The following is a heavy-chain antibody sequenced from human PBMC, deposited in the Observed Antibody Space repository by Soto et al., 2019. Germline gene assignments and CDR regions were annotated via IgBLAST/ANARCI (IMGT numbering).Heavy chain of an antibody. J-gene: IGHJ4*02. Sequence: PSETLSLTCTVSGGSISSGGYYWSWIRQHPGKGLEWIGYIYYSGSTYYNPSLKSRVTISVDTSKNQFSLKLSSVTAADTAVYYCARNYCSGGSCYLGYWGQGTLVTVS. CDR3: ARNYCSGGSCYLGY. D-gene: IGHD2-15*01. CDR2: IYYSGST. CDR1: GGSISSGGYY. V-gene: IGHV4-31*02.